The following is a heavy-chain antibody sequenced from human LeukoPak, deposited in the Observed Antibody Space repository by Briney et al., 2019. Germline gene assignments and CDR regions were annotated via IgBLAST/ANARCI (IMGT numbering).Heavy chain of an antibody. V-gene: IGHV3-21*04. CDR2: ISSSSTYI. Sequence: GGSLRLSCAASGFTFNSYSMNWVRQAPGKGLEWVSSISSSSTYIYYADSMKGRFTISRDNSKNTLYLQMNSLRAEDTAVYYCAKGPYSSSSEWFDPWGQGTLVTVSS. CDR1: GFTFNSYS. J-gene: IGHJ5*02. D-gene: IGHD6-6*01. CDR3: AKGPYSSSSEWFDP.